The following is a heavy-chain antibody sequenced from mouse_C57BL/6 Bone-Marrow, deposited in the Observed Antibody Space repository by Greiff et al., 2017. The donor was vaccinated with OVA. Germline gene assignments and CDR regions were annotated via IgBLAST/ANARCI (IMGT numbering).Heavy chain of an antibody. D-gene: IGHD3-1*01. CDR3: TRGFGAMDY. CDR1: GYTFTDYE. CDR2: IDPETGGT. V-gene: IGHV1-15*01. J-gene: IGHJ4*01. Sequence: VQLQESGAELVRPGASVTLSCKASGYTFTDYEMHWVKQTPVHGLEWIGAIDPETGGTAYNQKFKGKAILTADKSSSTAYMELRSLTSEDSAVYYCTRGFGAMDYWGQGTSVTVSS.